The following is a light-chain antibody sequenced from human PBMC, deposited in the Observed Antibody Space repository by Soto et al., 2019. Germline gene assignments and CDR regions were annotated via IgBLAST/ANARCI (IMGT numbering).Light chain of an antibody. Sequence: EIVMTQSTATLSVSPGERVTLSCRASESISRNLAWNQQKPGQAPRLLIYGASSRDTGVPARFSGGGSGTEFTLTISSLQSEDSAVYFCQQYMNWPPLTFGPGTKVDV. CDR3: QQYMNWPPLT. CDR1: ESISRN. V-gene: IGKV3-15*01. J-gene: IGKJ3*01. CDR2: GAS.